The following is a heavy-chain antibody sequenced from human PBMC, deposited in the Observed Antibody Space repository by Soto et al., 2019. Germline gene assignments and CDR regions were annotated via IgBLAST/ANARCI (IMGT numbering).Heavy chain of an antibody. CDR2: IKNKIEGGTT. V-gene: IGHV3-15*01. Sequence: VGSLRLSCAASGFTLSNAWVSWVRQAPGKGLEWVGRIKNKIEGGTTDYAVPVKGRFTISRDDSKNMLYLQMNSLITEDTAVYYCAPNWNFGYWGQGTPVTVSS. D-gene: IGHD2-8*01. CDR1: GFTLSNAW. CDR3: APNWNFGY. J-gene: IGHJ4*02.